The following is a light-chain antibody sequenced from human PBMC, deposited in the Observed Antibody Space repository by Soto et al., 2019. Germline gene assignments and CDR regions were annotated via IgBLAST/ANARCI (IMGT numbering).Light chain of an antibody. V-gene: IGLV2-14*01. CDR2: EVS. CDR3: SSYRDTSKLV. CDR1: SSDVGGYDY. Sequence: SALTQPASVSASPGQSITISCSGSSSDVGGYDYVSWYQQHPGKAPKLMIYEVSNRPSGVSDRFSGSKSGNTASLTISGLQADDEADYYCSSYRDTSKLVFGPGTKLTVL. J-gene: IGLJ1*01.